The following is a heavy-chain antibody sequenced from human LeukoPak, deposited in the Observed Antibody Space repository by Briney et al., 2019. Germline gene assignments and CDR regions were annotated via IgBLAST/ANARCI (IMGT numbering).Heavy chain of an antibody. V-gene: IGHV4-4*07. J-gene: IGHJ4*02. D-gene: IGHD2-2*01. Sequence: SETLSLSCTVSGGSISGYYWSWIRQPAGKGLEWIGRIYTSGRSNYNPSLKSRVTMSVDTSKNQFSLKLSSVTAADTAVYYCARGSPYCSSFYCWFDYWGQGTLVPVSS. CDR3: ARGSPYCSSFYCWFDY. CDR2: IYTSGRS. CDR1: GGSISGYY.